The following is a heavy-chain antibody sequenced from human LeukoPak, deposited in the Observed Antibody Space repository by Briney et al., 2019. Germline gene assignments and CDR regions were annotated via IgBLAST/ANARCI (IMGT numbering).Heavy chain of an antibody. J-gene: IGHJ4*02. D-gene: IGHD3-22*01. CDR3: AKSYDSSGSPISFDY. V-gene: IGHV3-33*06. CDR2: TWYDGSKK. CDR1: GFTFSLYG. Sequence: GGSLRLSCAASGFTFSLYGMHWVRQAPGKGLEWVAVTWYDGSKKYHADSVRGRFTISRGNSKNTLYLQMNSLRAEDSAVYYCAKSYDSSGSPISFDYWGQGTLVTVSS.